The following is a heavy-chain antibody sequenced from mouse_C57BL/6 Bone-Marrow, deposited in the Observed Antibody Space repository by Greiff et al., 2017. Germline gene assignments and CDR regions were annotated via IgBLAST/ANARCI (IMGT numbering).Heavy chain of an antibody. CDR2: ISYDGSN. V-gene: IGHV3-6*01. D-gene: IGHD2-4*01. CDR3: ARDGFYYDYDVAWFAY. Sequence: EVQLQESGPGLVKPSQSLSLTCSVTGYSITSGYYWNRIRQFPGNKLEWMGYISYDGSNNYNPSLKNRISITRDTSKNQFFLKLNSVTTEDTATYYCARDGFYYDYDVAWFAYWGQGTLVTVSA. J-gene: IGHJ3*01. CDR1: GYSITSGYY.